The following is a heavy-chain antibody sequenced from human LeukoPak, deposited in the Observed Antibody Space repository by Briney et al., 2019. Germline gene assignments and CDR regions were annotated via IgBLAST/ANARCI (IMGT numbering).Heavy chain of an antibody. CDR1: GFSFTTYW. Sequence: GGSLRLSCAASGFSFTTYWMGWVRQAPGKGLEWVANINQDESSQYYVDAVRGRFAISRGNAKNSLNLQMNSLRGEDTAVYFCARLGPVTKDHYCDYWGQGTLVTVSS. J-gene: IGHJ4*02. CDR2: INQDESSQ. D-gene: IGHD4-17*01. CDR3: ARLGPVTKDHYCDY. V-gene: IGHV3-7*01.